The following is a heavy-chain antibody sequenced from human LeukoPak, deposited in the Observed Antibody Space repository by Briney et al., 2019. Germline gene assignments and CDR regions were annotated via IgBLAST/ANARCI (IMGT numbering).Heavy chain of an antibody. J-gene: IGHJ5*02. D-gene: IGHD2-2*01. V-gene: IGHV1-2*02. CDR1: GYTFTGYY. Sequence: ASVKVSCKASGYTFTGYYMRWVRQAPGQGLEWMGWINPNSGGTNYAQKFQGRVTMTRDTSISTAYMELSRLRSDDTAVYYCARELGDRYCSSTSCYVSGWFDPWGQGTLVTVSS. CDR3: ARELGDRYCSSTSCYVSGWFDP. CDR2: INPNSGGT.